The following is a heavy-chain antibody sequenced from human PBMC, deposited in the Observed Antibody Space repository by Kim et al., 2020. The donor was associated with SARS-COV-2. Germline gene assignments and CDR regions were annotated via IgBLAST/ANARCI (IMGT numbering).Heavy chain of an antibody. Sequence: SVKVSCKASGFTFTSSAVQWVRQARGQRLEWIGWIVVGSGNTNYAQKFQERVTITRDMSTSTAYMELSSLRSEDTAVYYCAAVDYGGNSGTDAFDIWGQGTMVTVSS. CDR1: GFTFTSSA. D-gene: IGHD4-17*01. J-gene: IGHJ3*02. V-gene: IGHV1-58*01. CDR3: AAVDYGGNSGTDAFDI. CDR2: IVVGSGNT.